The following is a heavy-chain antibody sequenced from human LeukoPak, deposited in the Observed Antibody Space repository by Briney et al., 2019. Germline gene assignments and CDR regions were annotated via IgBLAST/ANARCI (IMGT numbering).Heavy chain of an antibody. CDR3: ARDRGCSSTSCYWLVRGVRYYFDY. D-gene: IGHD2-2*01. CDR2: ISAYNGNI. J-gene: IGHJ4*02. Sequence: ASVKVSCKASGYTFTSYGISWVRQAPGQGLEWMGWISAYNGNINYAQKLQGRVTMTTDTSTSTAYMELRSLRSDDTAVYYCARDRGCSSTSCYWLVRGVRYYFDYWGQGTLVTVSS. CDR1: GYTFTSYG. V-gene: IGHV1-18*01.